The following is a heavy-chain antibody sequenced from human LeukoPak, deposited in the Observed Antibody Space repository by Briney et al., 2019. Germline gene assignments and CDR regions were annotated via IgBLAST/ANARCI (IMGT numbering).Heavy chain of an antibody. CDR3: ARDNNWNYPDY. CDR2: ISGDGSST. CDR1: RFTFSNHW. V-gene: IGHV3-74*01. D-gene: IGHD1-7*01. Sequence: GGSLRLSCAASRFTFSNHWMHWVRQAPGKGLVWVSRISGDGSSTRYADSVKGRFTISRDNAKNTLFLQMNSLRAEDTAVYYCARDNNWNYPDYWGQGTLVTVSS. J-gene: IGHJ4*02.